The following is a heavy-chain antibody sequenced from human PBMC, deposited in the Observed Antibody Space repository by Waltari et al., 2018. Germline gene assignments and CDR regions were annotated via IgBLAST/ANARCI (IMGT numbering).Heavy chain of an antibody. J-gene: IGHJ4*02. V-gene: IGHV1-3*01. CDR3: ARGSYYYDSSGSFSRFDY. D-gene: IGHD3-22*01. CDR1: GYTFTSYA. Sequence: QVQLVQSGAEVKKPGASVKVSCKASGYTFTSYAMHWVRQAPGQRLEWMGWINAGNGNTKYSQKFQGRVTITRDTSASTAYMELSSLRSEDTTVYYCARGSYYYDSSGSFSRFDYWGQGTLVTVSS. CDR2: INAGNGNT.